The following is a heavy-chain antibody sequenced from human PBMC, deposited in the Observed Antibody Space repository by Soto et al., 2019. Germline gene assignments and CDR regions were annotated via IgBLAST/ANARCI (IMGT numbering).Heavy chain of an antibody. D-gene: IGHD6-19*01. V-gene: IGHV1-18*01. J-gene: IGHJ3*02. CDR2: ISAYNGNT. CDR1: GYTFPSYG. CDR3: ARDANSSGWLDAFDI. Sequence: ASVKVSCKASGYTFPSYGISWVRQAPGQGLEWMGWISAYNGNTNYAQKLQGRVTMTTDTSTSTAYMELRSLRSDDTAVYYCARDANSSGWLDAFDIWGQGTMVTVSS.